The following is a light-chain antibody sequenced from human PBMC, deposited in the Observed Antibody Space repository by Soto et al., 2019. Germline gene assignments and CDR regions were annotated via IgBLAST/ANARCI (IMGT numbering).Light chain of an antibody. CDR1: QSVSSSY. V-gene: IGKV3-20*01. CDR2: GAS. J-gene: IGKJ4*01. CDR3: QQYGSSPRT. Sequence: EIALTQSPGTLSLSPGERATLSCRASQSVSSSYLAWYQQKAGQAPRLLIYGASSRATGIPDRFSGSGSGTDFTLTISRLEPEDFAVYYCQQYGSSPRTFGGGTKVEIK.